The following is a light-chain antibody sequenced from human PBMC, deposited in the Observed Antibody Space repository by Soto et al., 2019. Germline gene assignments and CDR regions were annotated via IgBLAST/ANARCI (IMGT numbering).Light chain of an antibody. CDR1: QSVSSN. CDR2: GAA. Sequence: IVLTQSPGTLSLSPGERATLSCRACQSVSSNYLAWYQQKPGQAPRLLIYGAATRATGIPGRFSGSGSGTEFTLTISSLQSEDCAVYYCQQYNNWPPITFGQGTRLEIK. CDR3: QQYNNWPPIT. V-gene: IGKV3D-15*01. J-gene: IGKJ5*01.